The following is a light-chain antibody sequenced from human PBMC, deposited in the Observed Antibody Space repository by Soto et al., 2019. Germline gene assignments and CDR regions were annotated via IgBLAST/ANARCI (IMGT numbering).Light chain of an antibody. CDR3: ASSTSDSLYV. CDR1: SSDVGDNKY. J-gene: IGLJ1*01. CDR2: KVT. V-gene: IGLV2-14*01. Sequence: QSVLTQPASVSGSPGQSITISCTGTSSDVGDNKYVSWYQQYPGKVPKLLINKVTNRPSGVSYRFSGSKSGNTASLTISALLAEDEADYFCASSTSDSLYVFGTGTKVTVL.